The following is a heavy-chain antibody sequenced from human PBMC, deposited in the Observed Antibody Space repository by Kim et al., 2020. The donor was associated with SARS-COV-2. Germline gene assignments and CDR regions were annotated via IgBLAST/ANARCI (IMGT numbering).Heavy chain of an antibody. CDR1: GGTFSSYA. V-gene: IGHV1-69*13. D-gene: IGHD3-10*01. J-gene: IGHJ5*02. CDR2: IIPIFGTA. CDR3: ASASDWRGSGSNWFDP. Sequence: SVKVSCKASGGTFSSYAISWVRQAPGQGLEWMGGIIPIFGTANYAQKFQGRVTITADESTSTAYMELSSLRSEDTAVYYCASASDWRGSGSNWFDPWGQVTLVTVSS.